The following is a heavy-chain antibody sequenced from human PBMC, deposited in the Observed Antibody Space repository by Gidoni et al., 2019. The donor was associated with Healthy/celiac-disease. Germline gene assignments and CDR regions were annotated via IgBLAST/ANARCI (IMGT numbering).Heavy chain of an antibody. V-gene: IGHV1-2*04. CDR2: INPNRGGT. Sequence: QVQLVQSGAEVKKPGASVKVSCKASGYTFTGYYMHWVRQAPGQGLEWMGWINPNRGGTNYAQKFQGWVTMTRDTAISTAYIEVSRLGSDDTAGYYCARASRTRIFGGVRGYYYMDVWGKGTTVTLSS. CDR1: GYTFTGYY. J-gene: IGHJ6*03. D-gene: IGHD3-3*01. CDR3: ARASRTRIFGGVRGYYYMDV.